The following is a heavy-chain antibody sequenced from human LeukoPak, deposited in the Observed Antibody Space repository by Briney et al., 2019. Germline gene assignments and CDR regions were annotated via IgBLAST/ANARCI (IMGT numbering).Heavy chain of an antibody. D-gene: IGHD4-23*01. CDR3: ARDYGGSSPFDY. Sequence: GGSLRLSCTVSGFTVSSNSMSWVRQAPGKGLEWVSFIYSDNTHYSDSVKGRFTISRDNAKNSLYLQMNSLRAEDTAVYYCARDYGGSSPFDYWGQGTLVTVSS. CDR2: IYSDNT. V-gene: IGHV3-53*01. CDR1: GFTVSSNS. J-gene: IGHJ4*02.